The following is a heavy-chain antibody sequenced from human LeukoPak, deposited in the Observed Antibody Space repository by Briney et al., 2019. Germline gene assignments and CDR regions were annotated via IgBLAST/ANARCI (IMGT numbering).Heavy chain of an antibody. D-gene: IGHD5-24*01. CDR1: GFTFSNAW. Sequence: GGSLRLSCAASGFTFSNAWMSWVRQAPGKGLEWVAVIWYDGSNKYYVDSVKGRFTISRDISKNTLYLQMNSLSAEDTAVYYCARHSYNYGFDYWGQGNLVTVSS. CDR3: ARHSYNYGFDY. V-gene: IGHV3-33*08. CDR2: IWYDGSNK. J-gene: IGHJ4*02.